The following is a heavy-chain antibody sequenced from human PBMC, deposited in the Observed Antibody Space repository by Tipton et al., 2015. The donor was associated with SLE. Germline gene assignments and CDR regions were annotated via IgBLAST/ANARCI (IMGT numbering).Heavy chain of an antibody. V-gene: IGHV4-38-2*01. J-gene: IGHJ6*03. CDR1: GFSISSGYY. Sequence: GLVKPSETLSLSCDVSGFSISSGYYWGWIRQPPGKGLEWIGSMYKSGNSYYNPPLKSRISMSMDTFKNQVLLRLSSVTAADTAVYYCARTDYVWGSYHQDYHYYMDVWGKGTTVTISS. CDR3: ARTDYVWGSYHQDYHYYMDV. CDR2: MYKSGNS. D-gene: IGHD3-16*02.